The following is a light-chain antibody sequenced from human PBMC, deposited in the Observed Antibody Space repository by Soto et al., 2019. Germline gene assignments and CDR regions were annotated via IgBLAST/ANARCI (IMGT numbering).Light chain of an antibody. CDR2: DGT. V-gene: IGLV2-23*01. CDR1: VGSYCV. J-gene: IGLJ1*01. Sequence: QSALTQPASVSGSPGQSITMSCSGVGSYCVVSWYQQHPGKVPKLLIYDGTQRPSAVSDRFSGSKSANTASLTISGLQAEDEADYYCSLDAGRNAYVFGAGTKLTVL. CDR3: SLDAGRNAYV.